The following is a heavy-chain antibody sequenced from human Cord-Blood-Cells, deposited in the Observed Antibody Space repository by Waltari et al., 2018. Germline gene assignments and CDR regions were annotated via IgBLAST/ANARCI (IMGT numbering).Heavy chain of an antibody. V-gene: IGHV3-53*01. J-gene: IGHJ3*02. CDR2: IYSGGST. D-gene: IGHD5-18*01. Sequence: EVQLVESGGGLIQPGGSLRLSCAASGFTVSSNYMSWVRQAPGKGLEWVSVIYSGGSTYYADSVKGRFTSSRDNSKNTLYLQMNSLRAEDTAVYYCARDSGYSYGFMNAFDIWGQGTMVTVSS. CDR3: ARDSGYSYGFMNAFDI. CDR1: GFTVSSNY.